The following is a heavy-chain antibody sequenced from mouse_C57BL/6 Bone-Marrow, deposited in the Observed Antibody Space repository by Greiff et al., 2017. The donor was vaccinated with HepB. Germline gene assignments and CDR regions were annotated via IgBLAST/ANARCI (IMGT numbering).Heavy chain of an antibody. CDR2: IYPGDGDT. CDR1: GYSFSSSW. D-gene: IGHD2-5*01. J-gene: IGHJ2*01. CDR3: ARWSNSLFDY. V-gene: IGHV1-82*01. Sequence: QVQLQQSGPELVKPGASVKISCKASGYSFSSSWMNWVKQRPGKGLEWIGRIYPGDGDTNYNGKFKGKTTLTADKSSSTAYMQLSSLTSEDSAVYFCARWSNSLFDYWGQGTTLTVSS.